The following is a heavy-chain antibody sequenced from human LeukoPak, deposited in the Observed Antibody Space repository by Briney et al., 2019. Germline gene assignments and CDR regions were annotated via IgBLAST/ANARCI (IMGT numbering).Heavy chain of an antibody. Sequence: GGSLRLSCAASGFTFSNYWMTWVRQAPGKGLEWVANIKQDGSEKYYVDSVKGRFTISRDNAKNSLYLQMNSLRAEDTAVHYCAIRPRDPFDYWGQGTLVTVSS. CDR3: AIRPRDPFDY. D-gene: IGHD4-17*01. CDR1: GFTFSNYW. J-gene: IGHJ4*02. CDR2: IKQDGSEK. V-gene: IGHV3-7*01.